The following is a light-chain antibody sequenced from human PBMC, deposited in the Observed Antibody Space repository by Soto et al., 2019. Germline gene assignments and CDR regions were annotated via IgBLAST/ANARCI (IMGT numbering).Light chain of an antibody. J-gene: IGKJ1*01. CDR2: DAS. CDR1: QSISSW. Sequence: DIQMTQSPSTLSASVGDXVTIACRASQSISSWLAWYQQKPGKAPKLLIYDASSLESGVPSRFSGSGSGTEFTLTITSLQPDDVATYYCQQYNSYPWTFGQGTKVDIK. V-gene: IGKV1-5*01. CDR3: QQYNSYPWT.